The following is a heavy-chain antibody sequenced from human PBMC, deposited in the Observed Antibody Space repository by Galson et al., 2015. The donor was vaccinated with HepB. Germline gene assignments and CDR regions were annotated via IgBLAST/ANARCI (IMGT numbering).Heavy chain of an antibody. CDR2: IRYDGSNK. J-gene: IGHJ6*02. Sequence: SLRLSCAASGFTFSGYGMHWVRQAPGKGLEWVAFIRYDGSNKYYADSVKGRFTISRDNSKNTLYLQMNSLRAEDTAVYYCAKEAGAAGTNYYYYGMDVWGQGTTVTVSS. CDR1: GFTFSGYG. V-gene: IGHV3-30*02. CDR3: AKEAGAAGTNYYYYGMDV. D-gene: IGHD6-13*01.